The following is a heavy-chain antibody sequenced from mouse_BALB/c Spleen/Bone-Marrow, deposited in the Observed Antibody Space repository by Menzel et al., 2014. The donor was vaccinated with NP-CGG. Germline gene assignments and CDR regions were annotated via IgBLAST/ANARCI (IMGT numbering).Heavy chain of an antibody. Sequence: EVKVVESGGGLVQPGGSRKLFCAASGFTFSSFGMHWVRQTPEKGLEWVAYISSGSSTIYYADTVKGRFTISRDNPKNTLFLQVTSLRSEDTAMYYCTRGGNWDDVDYCGQGTTLTVSS. CDR1: GFTFSSFG. V-gene: IGHV5-17*02. CDR3: TRGGNWDDVDY. CDR2: ISSGSSTI. J-gene: IGHJ2*01. D-gene: IGHD4-1*01.